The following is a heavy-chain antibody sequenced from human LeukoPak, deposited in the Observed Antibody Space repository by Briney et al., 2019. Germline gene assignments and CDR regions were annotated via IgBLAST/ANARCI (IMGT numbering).Heavy chain of an antibody. V-gene: IGHV1-18*01. CDR3: ARDNDYCGGDCYSRSYWYFDL. Sequence: ASVKVSCKASVYTFTSYGISWVRQAPGQGLEWVGWISAYNGNTNYAQKLQGRVTMTTDTSTSTAYMELRSLRSDDTAVYYCARDNDYCGGDCYSRSYWYFDLWGRGTLVTVSS. D-gene: IGHD2-21*02. J-gene: IGHJ2*01. CDR1: VYTFTSYG. CDR2: ISAYNGNT.